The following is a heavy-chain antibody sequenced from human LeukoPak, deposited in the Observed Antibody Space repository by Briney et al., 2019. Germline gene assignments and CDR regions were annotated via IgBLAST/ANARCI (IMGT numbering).Heavy chain of an antibody. D-gene: IGHD1/OR15-1a*01. V-gene: IGHV4-34*01. CDR3: ARGKEHMDV. CDR1: GGSFSAYY. J-gene: IGHJ6*02. CDR2: INHSGST. Sequence: SETLSLTCAVYGGSFSAYYWSWIRQPPGKGLEWIGEINHSGSTNYNPSLKSRVTISVDTSKNQFSLKLSSVTAADTAVYYCARGKEHMDVWGQGTTVTVSS.